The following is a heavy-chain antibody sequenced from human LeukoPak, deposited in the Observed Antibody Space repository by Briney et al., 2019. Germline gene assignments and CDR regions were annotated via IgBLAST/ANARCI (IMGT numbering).Heavy chain of an antibody. CDR2: IDYLGST. V-gene: IGHV4-39*02. Sequence: SETLSLTCTVSGVSISIYYWGWIRQPPGKGLEWIGSIDYLGSTYYSPSLKSRVTISVDTSKNHFSLKLRSLTAADTAVYYCASHGADTSGYWGLGAFDIWGQGTMVTVSS. CDR1: GVSISIYY. J-gene: IGHJ3*02. CDR3: ASHGADTSGYWGLGAFDI. D-gene: IGHD3-22*01.